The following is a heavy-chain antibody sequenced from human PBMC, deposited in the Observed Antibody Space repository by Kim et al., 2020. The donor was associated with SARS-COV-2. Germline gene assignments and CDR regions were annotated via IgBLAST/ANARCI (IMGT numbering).Heavy chain of an antibody. J-gene: IGHJ4*02. Sequence: INYAESVKGRFTISRDNAQNSLYRQMNSLRAEDTAVYYCSRGRDGNNFDYWGQGTLVTVSS. CDR3: SRGRDGNNFDY. V-gene: IGHV3-48*03. CDR2: I.